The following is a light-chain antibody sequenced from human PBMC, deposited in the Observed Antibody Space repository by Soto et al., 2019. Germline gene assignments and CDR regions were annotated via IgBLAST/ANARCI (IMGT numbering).Light chain of an antibody. CDR2: DTN. Sequence: QAVVTQEPSFSVSPGGTVTLTCGLSSGSVSTSYYPSWYQQTPGQAPRTLIYDTNTRSSGVPDRFSGSILGNKAALTITGAQAADASDYYCVLYMGSGISIFGGGTKLTVL. V-gene: IGLV8-61*01. J-gene: IGLJ2*01. CDR1: SGSVSTSYY. CDR3: VLYMGSGISI.